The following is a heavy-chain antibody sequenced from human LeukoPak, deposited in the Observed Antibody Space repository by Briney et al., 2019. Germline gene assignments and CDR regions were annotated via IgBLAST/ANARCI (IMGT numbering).Heavy chain of an antibody. Sequence: GGSLRLSCTASGFNFRNAWMCWVRQAPGKGLEWVSVIYSGGSTYYADSVKGRFTISRDNSKNTLYLQMNSLRAEDTAVYYCARGTVALWGQGTLVTVSS. J-gene: IGHJ4*02. V-gene: IGHV3-66*01. CDR1: GFNFRNAW. CDR3: ARGTVAL. CDR2: IYSGGST.